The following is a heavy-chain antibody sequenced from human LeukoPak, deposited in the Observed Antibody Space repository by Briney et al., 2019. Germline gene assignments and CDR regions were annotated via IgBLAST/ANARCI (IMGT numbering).Heavy chain of an antibody. V-gene: IGHV3-23*01. CDR2: ISGSGGST. CDR1: GFTFSSYA. Sequence: GGSLRLSCAASGFTFSSYAMSWVRHAPGKGLEWVSAISGSGGSTYYAASVKGRFTISRDNSKNTLYLQMNSLRAEDTAVYYCAKDCSGGSCNDYWGQGTLVTVSS. CDR3: AKDCSGGSCNDY. D-gene: IGHD2-15*01. J-gene: IGHJ4*02.